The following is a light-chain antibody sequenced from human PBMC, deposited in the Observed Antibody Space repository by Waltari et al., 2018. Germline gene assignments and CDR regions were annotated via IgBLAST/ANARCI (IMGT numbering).Light chain of an antibody. J-gene: IGKJ1*01. CDR2: GAS. CDR1: QSVTTN. CDR3: QQYNDWPPCT. V-gene: IGKV3-15*01. Sequence: EIVMTQSPASLSLSPGERATLSCRASQSVTTNLAWYQQKPGQAPRLLIYGASTRPAGIPVRFSGSGSETEVTLTVSGLQSEDFAIYYCQQYNDWPPCTFGQGTKVEIK.